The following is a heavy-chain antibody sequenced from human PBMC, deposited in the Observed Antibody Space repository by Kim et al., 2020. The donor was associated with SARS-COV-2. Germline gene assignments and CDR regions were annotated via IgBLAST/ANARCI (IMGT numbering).Heavy chain of an antibody. V-gene: IGHV3-23*01. J-gene: IGHJ4*02. CDR3: AKVVSSGYYAQYYFDY. D-gene: IGHD3-22*01. Sequence: GGSLRLSCAASGFTFSSYAMSWVRQAPGKGLEWVSAISGSGGSTYYADSVKGRFTISRDNSKNTLYLQMNSLRAEDTAVYYCAKVVSSGYYAQYYFDYWGQGTLVTVPS. CDR1: GFTFSSYA. CDR2: ISGSGGST.